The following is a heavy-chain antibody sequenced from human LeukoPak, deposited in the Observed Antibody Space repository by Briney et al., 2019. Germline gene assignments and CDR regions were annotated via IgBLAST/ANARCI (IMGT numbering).Heavy chain of an antibody. CDR1: GYTFPIYG. J-gene: IGHJ4*02. D-gene: IGHD3-9*01. Sequence: ASVKVSCKASGYTFPIYGITWVRQAPGQGLEWMGWISAYNGDTNYAQKLQGRVTMTTDTSTSTAYMELRSLRSDDTAVYYCARGAPGYDILTGYSDFWGQGTLVTVSS. CDR3: ARGAPGYDILTGYSDF. CDR2: ISAYNGDT. V-gene: IGHV1-18*01.